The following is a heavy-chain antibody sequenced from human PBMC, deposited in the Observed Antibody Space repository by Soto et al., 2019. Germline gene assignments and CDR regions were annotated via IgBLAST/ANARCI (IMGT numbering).Heavy chain of an antibody. Sequence: GGSLRLSCAASGFTFSSYGMHWVRQAPGKGLEWVAVISYDGSNKYYADSVKGRFTISRDNSKNTLYLQMNSLRAEDTAVYYCAKILGVGYTPPYLTTVTNSDFDYWGQGTLVTVSS. D-gene: IGHD4-4*01. CDR3: AKILGVGYTPPYLTTVTNSDFDY. V-gene: IGHV3-30*18. CDR1: GFTFSSYG. J-gene: IGHJ4*02. CDR2: ISYDGSNK.